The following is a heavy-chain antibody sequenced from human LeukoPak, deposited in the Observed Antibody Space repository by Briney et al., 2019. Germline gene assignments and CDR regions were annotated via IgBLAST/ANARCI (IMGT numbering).Heavy chain of an antibody. J-gene: IGHJ4*02. CDR2: IKSKSDGGTA. CDR3: TIMRRDY. CDR1: GFTFSNFW. Sequence: GGSLRLSCAASGFTFSNFWMSWVRQAPGKGLEWVGRIKSKSDGGTADYAAPVKGRFTISRDDSKNTLYLQMDSLKTEDTAVYYYTIMRRDYWGQGTLVTVSS. V-gene: IGHV3-15*01. D-gene: IGHD2-8*01.